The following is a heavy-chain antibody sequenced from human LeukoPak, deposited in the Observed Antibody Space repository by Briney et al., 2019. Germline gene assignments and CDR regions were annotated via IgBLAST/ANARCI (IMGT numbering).Heavy chain of an antibody. D-gene: IGHD6-19*01. CDR1: GFTFSSYS. CDR2: ISSSSSTI. V-gene: IGHV3-48*01. Sequence: GGSLRLSCAASGFTFSSYSMNWVRQAPGKGLEWVSYISSSSSTIYYADSVKGRFTISRDNSKNTLYLQMNSLRAEDTAVYYCAKDISIAVAGTGFDYWGQGTLVTVSS. CDR3: AKDISIAVAGTGFDY. J-gene: IGHJ4*02.